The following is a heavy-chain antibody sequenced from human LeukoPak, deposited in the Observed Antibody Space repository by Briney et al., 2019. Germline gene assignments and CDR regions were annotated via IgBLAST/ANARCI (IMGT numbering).Heavy chain of an antibody. CDR2: INPNSGGT. J-gene: IGHJ4*02. CDR1: GYTFTGYY. D-gene: IGHD5-18*01. Sequence: EASVKVSCKASGYTFTGYYMHWVRQAPGQGLEWMGRINPNSGGTDYARKFQGRVTMTRDTSISTAYMELSRLRSDDTAVYYCARDRGYSYGYDPDYWGQGTLVTVSS. V-gene: IGHV1-2*06. CDR3: ARDRGYSYGYDPDY.